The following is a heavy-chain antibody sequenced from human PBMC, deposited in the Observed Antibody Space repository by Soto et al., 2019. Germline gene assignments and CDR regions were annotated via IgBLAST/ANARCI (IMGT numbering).Heavy chain of an antibody. J-gene: IGHJ5*01. Sequence: LSLTCSVSGDSLSAVDYFWAWIRQPPGQALEYIGYIYKSTTTYYNPSFESRVAISLDTSKSQFSLNVTSVTAADTAVYFCARGRYCLTGRCFPNWFDSWGQGTLVTVSS. D-gene: IGHD2-15*01. CDR3: ARGRYCLTGRCFPNWFDS. CDR2: IYKSTTT. CDR1: GDSLSAVDYF. V-gene: IGHV4-30-4*01.